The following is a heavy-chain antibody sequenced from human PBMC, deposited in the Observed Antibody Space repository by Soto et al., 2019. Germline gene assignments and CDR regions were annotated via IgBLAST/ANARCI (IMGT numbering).Heavy chain of an antibody. CDR1: GYTFTGYY. Sequence: ASVKVSCKASGYTFTGYYMHWVRQAPGQGLEWMGWINPNSGGTNYAQKFQGWVTMTRDTSISTAYMELSRLRSDDTAVYYCARGLEVLAVAEKDSFDYWGKGTLVPVSS. V-gene: IGHV1-2*04. D-gene: IGHD6-19*01. CDR2: INPNSGGT. CDR3: ARGLEVLAVAEKDSFDY. J-gene: IGHJ4*02.